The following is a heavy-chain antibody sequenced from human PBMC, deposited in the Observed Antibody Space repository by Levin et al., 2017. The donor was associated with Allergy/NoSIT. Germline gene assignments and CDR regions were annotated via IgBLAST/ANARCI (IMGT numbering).Heavy chain of an antibody. Sequence: GGSLRLSCAASGFTFSSYAMSWVRQAPGKGLEWVSAISGSGGSTYYADSVKGRFTISRDNSKNTLYLQMNSLRAEDTAVYYCAKSGLTGTHFGSVWFDPWGQGTLVTVSS. D-gene: IGHD1-7*01. CDR1: GFTFSSYA. CDR2: ISGSGGST. CDR3: AKSGLTGTHFGSVWFDP. J-gene: IGHJ5*02. V-gene: IGHV3-23*01.